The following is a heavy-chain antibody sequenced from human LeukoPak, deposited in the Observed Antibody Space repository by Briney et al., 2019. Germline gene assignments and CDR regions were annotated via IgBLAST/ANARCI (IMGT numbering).Heavy chain of an antibody. Sequence: PSETLSLTCAVSGYSISSGYYWGWIRQPPGTGLEWIGSIYHSGSTYYNPSLKSRVTISVDMSKNQFSLKLSSVTAADTAVYYCARHGDHCSSTSCYPAWGQGTLVTVSS. J-gene: IGHJ5*02. CDR3: ARHGDHCSSTSCYPA. CDR1: GYSISSGYY. V-gene: IGHV4-38-2*01. CDR2: IYHSGST. D-gene: IGHD2-2*01.